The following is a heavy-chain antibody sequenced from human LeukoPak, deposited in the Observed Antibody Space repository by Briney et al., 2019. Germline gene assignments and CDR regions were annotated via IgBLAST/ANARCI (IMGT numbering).Heavy chain of an antibody. Sequence: ASVKVSCTASGYTFTSYGISWVRQAPGQGLEWXXXISAYNGNTNYAQKLQGRVTMTTDTSTSTAYMELRSLRSDDTAVYYCARGEYCTNGVCPGDYWGQGTLVTVSS. CDR3: ARGEYCTNGVCPGDY. CDR1: GYTFTSYG. V-gene: IGHV1-18*01. CDR2: ISAYNGNT. D-gene: IGHD2-8*01. J-gene: IGHJ4*02.